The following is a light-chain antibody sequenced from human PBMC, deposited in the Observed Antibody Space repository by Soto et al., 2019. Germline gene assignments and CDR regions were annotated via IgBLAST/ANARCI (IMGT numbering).Light chain of an antibody. CDR3: QQYGSSPPIT. CDR2: GAS. CDR1: HSVSSSY. V-gene: IGKV3-20*01. J-gene: IGKJ5*01. Sequence: EIVLTQSPGTLSLSQGERATLSCRASHSVSSSYLAWYQQKPGQAPRLLIYGASSRATGIPDRFSGSGSGTDFTLTISRLEPEDFAVYYCQQYGSSPPITFGQGTRLEI.